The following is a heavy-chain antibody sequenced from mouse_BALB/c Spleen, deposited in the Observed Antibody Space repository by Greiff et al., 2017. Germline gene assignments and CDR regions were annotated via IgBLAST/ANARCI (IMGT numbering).Heavy chain of an antibody. CDR1: GYTFTSYD. Sequence: VQLQQSGAELVKPGASVKLSCKASGYTFTSYDINWVRQRPEQGLEWIGWIFPGDGSTKYNEKFKGKATLTTDKSSSTAYMQLSRLTSEDSAVYFCASLAANWDVYFDVWGAGTTVTVSS. V-gene: IGHV1S56*01. CDR3: ASLAANWDVYFDV. J-gene: IGHJ1*01. D-gene: IGHD4-1*01. CDR2: IFPGDGST.